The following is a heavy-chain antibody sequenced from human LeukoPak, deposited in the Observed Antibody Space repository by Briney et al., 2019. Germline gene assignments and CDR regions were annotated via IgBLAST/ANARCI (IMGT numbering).Heavy chain of an antibody. V-gene: IGHV3-21*01. Sequence: MAGGSLRLSCAASGFTFSSYSMNWVRQAPGKGLEWVSSISSSSSYIYYADSVKGRFTISRDNAKNSLYLQMNSLRAEDTAVYYCARGGSGYYYGMDVWGQGTTVTVSS. J-gene: IGHJ6*02. CDR2: ISSSSSYI. CDR1: GFTFSSYS. CDR3: ARGGSGYYYGMDV. D-gene: IGHD3-10*01.